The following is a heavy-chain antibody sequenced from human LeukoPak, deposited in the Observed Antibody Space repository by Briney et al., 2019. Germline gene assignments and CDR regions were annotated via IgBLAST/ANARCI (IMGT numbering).Heavy chain of an antibody. D-gene: IGHD3-22*01. CDR1: GFTFSSYS. CDR2: ISSSSSYI. V-gene: IGHV3-21*01. J-gene: IGHJ4*02. CDR3: ARDRSLTYYYDSSGSKNPFDY. Sequence: GRSLRLSCAASGFTFSSYSMNWVRQAPGKGLEWVSSISSSSSYIYYADSVKGRFTISRDNAKNSLYLQMNSLRAEDTAVYYCARDRSLTYYYDSSGSKNPFDYWGQGTLVTVSS.